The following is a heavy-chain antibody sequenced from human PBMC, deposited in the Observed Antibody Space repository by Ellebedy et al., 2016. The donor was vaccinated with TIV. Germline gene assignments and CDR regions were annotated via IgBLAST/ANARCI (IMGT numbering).Heavy chain of an antibody. J-gene: IGHJ4*02. Sequence: PGGSLRLSCEVSGFSFSGYYMHWVRQAPGKGMMWVARINTDGSTVSYADSVAGRFTISRDNARKTLFLQVDSLRAEDTAVYYCARESVRYFDWDYWGQGALVTVSS. CDR3: ARESVRYFDWDY. V-gene: IGHV3-74*01. CDR1: GFSFSGYY. D-gene: IGHD3-9*01. CDR2: INTDGSTV.